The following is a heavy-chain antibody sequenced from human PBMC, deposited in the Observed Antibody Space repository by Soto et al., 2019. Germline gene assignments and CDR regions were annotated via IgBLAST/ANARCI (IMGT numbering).Heavy chain of an antibody. D-gene: IGHD1-1*01. CDR2: IKEDGSEK. Sequence: EVQLVESGGGLVQPGGSLRLSCAVSGFTFNRHWMSWVRQTPGKGLEWVASIKEDGSEKSHVDSVKGRFTISRDNAKNSLFLQMNSRRVEDTAVYYCVRTGWNPPDYWGQGTLVTVSS. J-gene: IGHJ4*02. CDR3: VRTGWNPPDY. V-gene: IGHV3-7*01. CDR1: GFTFNRHW.